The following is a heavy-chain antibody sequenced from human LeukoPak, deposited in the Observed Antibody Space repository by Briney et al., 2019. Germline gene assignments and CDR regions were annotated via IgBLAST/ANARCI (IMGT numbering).Heavy chain of an antibody. V-gene: IGHV3-74*01. J-gene: IGHJ4*02. Sequence: PGGSLRLSCAASGFTFRSSWMHWVRQVPGRGLMWVSRINSDGTLTTIADFVKGRFTISRDNAKNMLFLQMNTLRAEDTAIYYCVRDIGTDWGQGALVTVSS. CDR3: VRDIGTD. CDR1: GFTFRSSW. D-gene: IGHD1-14*01. CDR2: INSDGTLT.